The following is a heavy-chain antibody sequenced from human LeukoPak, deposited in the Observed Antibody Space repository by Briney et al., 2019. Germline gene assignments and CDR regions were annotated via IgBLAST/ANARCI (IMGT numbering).Heavy chain of an antibody. CDR1: VFTFSSYG. Sequence: PGGSLRLSFAASVFTFSSYGMHWVRQAPCQGLKWVAFIRYDGSDKYYADSVNGRFTISRDNSKNTLYLQMNSLRAEDTAVYYCAKNITIFGVVSPYFDYWGQGTLVTVSS. J-gene: IGHJ4*02. D-gene: IGHD3-3*01. V-gene: IGHV3-30*02. CDR3: AKNITIFGVVSPYFDY. CDR2: IRYDGSDK.